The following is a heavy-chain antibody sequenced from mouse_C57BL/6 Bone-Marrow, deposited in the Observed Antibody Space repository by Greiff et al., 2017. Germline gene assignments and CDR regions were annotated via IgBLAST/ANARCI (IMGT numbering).Heavy chain of an antibody. CDR3: ARRGGKVATDWYFDV. D-gene: IGHD1-1*01. CDR1: GYTFTDHT. V-gene: IGHV1-78*01. J-gene: IGHJ1*03. CDR2: IYPRDGST. Sequence: VQLQQSDAELVKPGASVKISCKVSGYTFTDHTIHWMKQRHEQGLEWIGYIYPRDGSTKYNEKFKGKATLTADKSSSTAYMQLNSLTSEDSAVYFCARRGGKVATDWYFDVWGTGTTVTVSS.